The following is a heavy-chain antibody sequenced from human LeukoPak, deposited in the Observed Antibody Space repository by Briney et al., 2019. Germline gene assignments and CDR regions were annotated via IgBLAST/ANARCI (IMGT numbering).Heavy chain of an antibody. V-gene: IGHV5-51*01. CDR3: ATLGDYYDSSGYYYPGYFDY. CDR2: IYPGDSDT. Sequence: GESLKISCQGSGSSFTSYWIGWVRQLPGKGLEWMGIIYPGDSDTRYSPSFQGQVTISADKSISTAYLQWSSLKASDTAMYYCATLGDYYDSSGYYYPGYFDYWGQGTLVTVSS. D-gene: IGHD3-22*01. CDR1: GSSFTSYW. J-gene: IGHJ4*02.